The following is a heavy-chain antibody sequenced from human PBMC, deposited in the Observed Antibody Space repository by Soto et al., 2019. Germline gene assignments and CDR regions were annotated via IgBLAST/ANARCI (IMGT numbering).Heavy chain of an antibody. CDR1: GFTFSHYG. J-gene: IGHJ4*02. V-gene: IGHV3-30*18. CDR2: MSYDGSDK. Sequence: GGSLRLSCAASGFTFSHYGMHWVRQAPGKGLEWVTVMSYDGSDKYYADSVKGRFTISRDNSKNTLYLQMNSLRPEDTAVYYCAKGSRSVVVPAAIWSWGLGTLVTVSS. CDR3: AKGSRSVVVPAAIWS. D-gene: IGHD2-2*02.